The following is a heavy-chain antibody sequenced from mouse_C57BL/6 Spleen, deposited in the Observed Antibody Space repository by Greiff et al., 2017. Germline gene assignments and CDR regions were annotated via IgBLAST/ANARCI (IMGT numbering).Heavy chain of an antibody. CDR2: IDPENGDT. Sequence: EVQLQQSGAELVRPGASVKLSCTASGFNIKDDYMHWVKQRPEQGLEWIGWIDPENGDTEYASKFQGKATITADTSSNTAYLQLSSLTSEDTAGYYCTTDYSNYGYWGQGTTLTVSS. V-gene: IGHV14-4*01. CDR1: GFNIKDDY. CDR3: TTDYSNYGY. J-gene: IGHJ2*01. D-gene: IGHD2-5*01.